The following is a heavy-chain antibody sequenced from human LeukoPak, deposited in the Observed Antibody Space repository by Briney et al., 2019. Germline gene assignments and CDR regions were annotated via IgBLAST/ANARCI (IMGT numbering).Heavy chain of an antibody. CDR1: GFTFSSYG. CDR3: ARGSDNYGPFDN. V-gene: IGHV3-53*01. D-gene: IGHD5-18*01. Sequence: GKSLRLSCAASGFTFSSYGMHWVRQAPGKGLEWVAVIYSGGSTYYADSVEGRFTISRDNSKNTLHLQMNSLRAEDTAVYYCARGSDNYGPFDNWGQGTLVTVSS. CDR2: IYSGGST. J-gene: IGHJ4*02.